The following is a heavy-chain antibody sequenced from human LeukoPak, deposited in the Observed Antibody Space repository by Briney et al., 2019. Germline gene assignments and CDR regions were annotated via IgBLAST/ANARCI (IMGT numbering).Heavy chain of an antibody. D-gene: IGHD1-26*01. Sequence: PGESLRLSCAASGFTFSSYAISWVRQAPGKGLEWVSAISGSDGSTFYADSVRGRFTISRDNSKNTLYLQMNSLRAEDTAIYYCAKEGGIVGPTHLDYWGQGTLVTVSS. CDR3: AKEGGIVGPTHLDY. CDR2: ISGSDGST. V-gene: IGHV3-23*01. CDR1: GFTFSSYA. J-gene: IGHJ4*02.